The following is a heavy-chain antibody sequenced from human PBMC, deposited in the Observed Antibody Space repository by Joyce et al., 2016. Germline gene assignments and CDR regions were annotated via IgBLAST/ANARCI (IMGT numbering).Heavy chain of an antibody. CDR1: GGSIRTSNW. CDR3: AGGPHKWFDP. V-gene: IGHV4-4*02. CDR2: IFHTGST. Sequence: QVQLQESGSGLVRPSGTLSLTCAVSGGSIRTSNWWSWVRQSPGKGLEWIGEIFHTGSTNYNPALKSRLTISLDKSKNQFSLILKSVTAADTAVYYCAGGPHKWFDPWGRGILVTVSS. J-gene: IGHJ5*02.